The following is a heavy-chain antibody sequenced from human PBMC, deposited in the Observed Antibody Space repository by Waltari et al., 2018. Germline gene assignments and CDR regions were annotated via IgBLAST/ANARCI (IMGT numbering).Heavy chain of an antibody. CDR2: IYHSGST. D-gene: IGHD3-3*01. V-gene: IGHV4-38-2*02. Sequence: QVQLQESGPGLVKPSETLSLTCTVSGYSISSGYYWGWIRQPPGKGREWIGSIYHSGSTYYNPSLKSRVTISVDTSKNQFSLKLSSVTAADTAVYYCARDLYDFWSGYYNQAFDIWGQGTMVTVSS. J-gene: IGHJ3*02. CDR3: ARDLYDFWSGYYNQAFDI. CDR1: GYSISSGYY.